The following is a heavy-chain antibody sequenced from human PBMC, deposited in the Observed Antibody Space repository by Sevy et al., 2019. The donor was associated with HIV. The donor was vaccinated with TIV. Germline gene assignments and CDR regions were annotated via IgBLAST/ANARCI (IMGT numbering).Heavy chain of an antibody. Sequence: SETLSLTCTVSGVSISSSSYDWGWIRQPPGKGLEWIASIFFSGSTYYNLSLKSRVTISVDTSKNQFSLKLNSVTAADTALYYCARQGGLVDRAFDYWGQGTLVTVSS. J-gene: IGHJ4*02. CDR2: IFFSGST. D-gene: IGHD3-10*01. CDR3: ARQGGLVDRAFDY. CDR1: GVSISSSSYD. V-gene: IGHV4-39*01.